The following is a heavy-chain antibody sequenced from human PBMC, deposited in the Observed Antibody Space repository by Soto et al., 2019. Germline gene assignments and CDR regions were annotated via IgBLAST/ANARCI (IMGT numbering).Heavy chain of an antibody. Sequence: QVQLVESGGGVVQPGRSLRLSCAASGFTFSSYAMHWVRQAPGKGLEWVAVISYDGSNKYYADSVKGRFTISRDNSKNTLYLQMNSLRAEDTAVYYCASSGGGDGHFDYWGQGTLVTVSS. CDR3: ASSGGGDGHFDY. J-gene: IGHJ4*02. CDR2: ISYDGSNK. D-gene: IGHD2-21*02. CDR1: GFTFSSYA. V-gene: IGHV3-30-3*01.